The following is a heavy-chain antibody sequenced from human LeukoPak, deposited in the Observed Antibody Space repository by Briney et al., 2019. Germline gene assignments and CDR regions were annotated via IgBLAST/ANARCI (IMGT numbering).Heavy chain of an antibody. CDR2: ISYDGSNK. Sequence: GGSLRLSCAASGFTFSSYAMHWVRQAPGKGLEWVAVISYDGSNKYYADSVKGRFTISRDNSKNTLYLQMNSLRAEDTAVYYCARGGAVVVVAATGDFDYWGQGTLVTVSS. D-gene: IGHD2-15*01. V-gene: IGHV3-30*04. CDR3: ARGGAVVVVAATGDFDY. J-gene: IGHJ4*02. CDR1: GFTFSSYA.